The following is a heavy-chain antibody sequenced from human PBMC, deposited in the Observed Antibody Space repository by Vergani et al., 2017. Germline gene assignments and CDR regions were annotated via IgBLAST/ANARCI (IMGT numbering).Heavy chain of an antibody. CDR2: IYYSGST. V-gene: IGHV4-30-4*08. Sequence: QVQLQESGPGLVKPSQTLSLTCTVSGGSISSGGYYWSWIRQHPGKGLEWIGYIYYSGSTYYNPSLKSRVTISVDTSKNQFSLKLSSVTAADTAVYYCARDPSGYDRRDAFDIWGQGTMVTVSS. CDR3: ARDPSGYDRRDAFDI. J-gene: IGHJ3*02. D-gene: IGHD5-12*01. CDR1: GGSISSGGYY.